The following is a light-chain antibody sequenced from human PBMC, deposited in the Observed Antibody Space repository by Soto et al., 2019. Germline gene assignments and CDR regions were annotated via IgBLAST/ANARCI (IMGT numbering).Light chain of an antibody. Sequence: DIQMTQSPSSLAAFVGDRVTITCRESQSISSYLNWYQQKPGKAPKLLIYAASSLQSGVPSRFSGSGSGTDFTLTISSLQPEDFATYYCQQSYSTPPLTFGGGTKVDI. CDR1: QSISSY. V-gene: IGKV1-39*01. CDR2: AAS. CDR3: QQSYSTPPLT. J-gene: IGKJ4*01.